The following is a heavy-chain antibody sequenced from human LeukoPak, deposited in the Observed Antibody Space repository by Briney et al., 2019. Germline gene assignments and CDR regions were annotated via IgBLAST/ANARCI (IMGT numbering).Heavy chain of an antibody. V-gene: IGHV4-34*01. D-gene: IGHD4-17*01. CDR3: ARGLRRTPNLFDP. Sequence: SETLSLTCAVYGGSFSGYYWSWIRQPPGKGLEWIGEINHSGSTNYNPSLKSRVTISVDTSKNQFSLKLSSVTAADTAVYYCARGLRRTPNLFDPWGERTLVTVSS. CDR2: INHSGST. J-gene: IGHJ5*02. CDR1: GGSFSGYY.